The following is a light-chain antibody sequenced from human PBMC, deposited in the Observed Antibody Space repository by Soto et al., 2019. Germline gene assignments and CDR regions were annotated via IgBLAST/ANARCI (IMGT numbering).Light chain of an antibody. Sequence: DIQMTQSPSSLSASVGDRVTITCRASQDISNYLAWYQQKPGKVPKLLIFDASTLQPGVQSRFSGSGAGTVFTLTISGLKPEDVAAYYWQQYNSAPTTFGRGTRLEIK. V-gene: IGKV1-27*01. CDR1: QDISNY. CDR3: QQYNSAPTT. J-gene: IGKJ2*01. CDR2: DAS.